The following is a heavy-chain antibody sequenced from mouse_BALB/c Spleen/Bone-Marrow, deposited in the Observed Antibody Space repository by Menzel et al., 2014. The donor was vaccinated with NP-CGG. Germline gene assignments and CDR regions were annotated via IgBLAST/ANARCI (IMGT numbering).Heavy chain of an antibody. CDR3: ARGRWYY. CDR1: GYTFTDYT. CDR2: VNPNIGGT. D-gene: IGHD2-3*01. V-gene: IGHV1-22*01. J-gene: IGHJ2*01. Sequence: VHVKQSGPALVKTGASVKISCKTSGYTFTDYTLHWVKQSHGKSLEWIGGVNPNIGGTSYNQKFKGKASLTVNKSSTTAYMELRSLTSEDSAVYYCARGRWYYWGQGTTLTVSS.